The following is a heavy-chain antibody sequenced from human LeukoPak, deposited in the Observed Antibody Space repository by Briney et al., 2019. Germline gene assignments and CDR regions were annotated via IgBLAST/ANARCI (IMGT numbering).Heavy chain of an antibody. Sequence: PGGSLRLSCAASGFTFSSYAMHWVRQAPGKGLEWVAVISYDGSNKYHADSVKGRFTTSRDNSKNTLYLQMNSLRAEDTAVYYCARGGYFDWLPNDYWGQGTLVTVSS. V-gene: IGHV3-30-3*01. CDR3: ARGGYFDWLPNDY. J-gene: IGHJ4*02. CDR1: GFTFSSYA. CDR2: ISYDGSNK. D-gene: IGHD3-9*01.